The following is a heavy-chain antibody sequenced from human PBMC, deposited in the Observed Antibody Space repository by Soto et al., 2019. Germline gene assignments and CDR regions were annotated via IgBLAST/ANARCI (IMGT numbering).Heavy chain of an antibody. J-gene: IGHJ3*02. CDR1: GYSFTTYW. Sequence: PGETLKISYKGSGYSFTTYWIGWVRQMPVKGLEWMGIIYPDDSDTRYSPSFQGQVTISADKSITTAYLQWSSLKASDTAMYYCARLRYSSGPDALDIWGQGTMVTVS. D-gene: IGHD6-19*01. CDR2: IYPDDSDT. CDR3: ARLRYSSGPDALDI. V-gene: IGHV5-51*01.